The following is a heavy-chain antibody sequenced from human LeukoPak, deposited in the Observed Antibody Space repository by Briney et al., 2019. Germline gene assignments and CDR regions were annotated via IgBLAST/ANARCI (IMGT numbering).Heavy chain of an antibody. CDR3: ATPLGYCSGGSCYFRYGMDV. J-gene: IGHJ6*02. CDR1: GFTFSSYA. D-gene: IGHD2-15*01. CDR2: ISGSGGST. Sequence: GGSLRLSCAASGFTFSSYAMSWVRQAPGKGLEWVSAISGSGGSTYYADSVKGRFTISRDNSKNTLYLQMNSLRAEDTAVYYCATPLGYCSGGSCYFRYGMDVWGQGTTVTVSS. V-gene: IGHV3-23*01.